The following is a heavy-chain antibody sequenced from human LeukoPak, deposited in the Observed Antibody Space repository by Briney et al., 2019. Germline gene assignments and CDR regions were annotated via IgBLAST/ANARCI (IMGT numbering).Heavy chain of an antibody. J-gene: IGHJ4*02. V-gene: IGHV4-39*01. CDR3: ARLLDGGDY. Sequence: SETLSLTCTVPGGSISSSSYYWGWIRQPPGKGLEWIGSIYYSGSTYYNPSLKSRVTISVDTSKNQFSLKLSSVTAADTAVYYCARLLDGGDYWGQGTLVTVSS. CDR1: GGSISSSSYY. CDR2: IYYSGST. D-gene: IGHD4-23*01.